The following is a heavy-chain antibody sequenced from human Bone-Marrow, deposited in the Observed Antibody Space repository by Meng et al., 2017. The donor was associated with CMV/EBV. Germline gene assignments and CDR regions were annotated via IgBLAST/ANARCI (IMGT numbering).Heavy chain of an antibody. CDR2: ISGSGGST. Sequence: GGSLRLSCAVSGFSFSNYALSWVRQAPGKGLEWVSAISGSGGSTYYADSVKGRFTISRDNSKNTLYLQMNSLRAEDTAVYYCAKVPVGASSKTHFDYWGQGTLVTVSS. J-gene: IGHJ4*02. D-gene: IGHD1-26*01. CDR3: AKVPVGASSKTHFDY. CDR1: GFSFSNYA. V-gene: IGHV3-23*01.